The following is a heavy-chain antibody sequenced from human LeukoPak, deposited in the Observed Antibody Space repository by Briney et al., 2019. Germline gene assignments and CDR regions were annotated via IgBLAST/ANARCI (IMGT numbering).Heavy chain of an antibody. CDR1: GGSIASYY. CDR3: SWPYTKDYRGAFDI. J-gene: IGHJ3*02. CDR2: ISYWGST. Sequence: PSETLFLTCTVSGGSIASYYWRWIRQFPGRGLVWMGYISYWGSTSYNPSFNNRVSISFETSKKQLSLRLNSVTAAATAAYYCSWPYTKDYRGAFDIWGQETMVTDSS. V-gene: IGHV4-59*01. D-gene: IGHD2-2*02.